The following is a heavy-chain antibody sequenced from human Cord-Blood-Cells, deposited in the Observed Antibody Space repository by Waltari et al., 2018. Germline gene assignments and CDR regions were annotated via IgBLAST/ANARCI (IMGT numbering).Heavy chain of an antibody. V-gene: IGHV4-39*01. J-gene: IGHJ5*02. CDR2: IYYSGST. CDR1: SSSYY. Sequence: SSSYYWGWIRQPPGKGLEWIGSIYYSGSTYYNPSLKSRVTISVDTSKNQFSLKLSSVTAPDTAVYYCARHYGDYLDHNWFDPWGQGTLVTVSS. CDR3: ARHYGDYLDHNWFDP. D-gene: IGHD4-17*01.